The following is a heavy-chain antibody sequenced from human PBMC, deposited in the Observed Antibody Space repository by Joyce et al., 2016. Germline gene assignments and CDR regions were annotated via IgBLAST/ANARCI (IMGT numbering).Heavy chain of an antibody. CDR1: GASVSIGGYS. V-gene: IGHV4-30-2*01. CDR2: IYHNASS. Sequence: QLQLQESGSGLVKPSQTLSLTCAFSGASVSIGGYSWSWIRQPPGKGLEWIGYIYHNASSYYNPSLKSRVTITVERSKNQFSLKLAAVTAADTAVYYCASGFNFKGRSFFDYWGQGALVTVSS. J-gene: IGHJ4*02. CDR3: ASGFNFKGRSFFDY. D-gene: IGHD3-10*01.